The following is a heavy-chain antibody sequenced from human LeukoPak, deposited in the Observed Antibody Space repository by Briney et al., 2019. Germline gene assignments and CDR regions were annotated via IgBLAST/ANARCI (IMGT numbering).Heavy chain of an antibody. J-gene: IGHJ6*02. D-gene: IGHD3-9*01. CDR1: GFTFSRFD. V-gene: IGHV3-23*01. CDR3: AKAGAYYDILTGYYPPLYDYYGMDV. Sequence: GGSLRLSCAASGFTFSRFDMSWVRQAPGKGLEWVAGISGSGVNKYYADSVKGRFTISRDNSKNTVYLQMTSLRADDTAVYYCAKAGAYYDILTGYYPPLYDYYGMDVWGQGTTVTVSS. CDR2: ISGSGVNK.